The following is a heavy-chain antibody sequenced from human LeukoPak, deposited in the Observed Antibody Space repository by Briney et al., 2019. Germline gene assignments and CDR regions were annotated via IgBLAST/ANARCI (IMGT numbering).Heavy chain of an antibody. CDR3: AKEGEYYYLQGLDY. D-gene: IGHD3-10*01. J-gene: IGHJ4*02. CDR2: ISGSGDST. Sequence: PGGSLRLSCAASGFIFSTYGMSWVRQAPGKGLEWVSGISGSGDSTYYADSVKGRFTMSRDKSKNTLYLQMNSLRAEDTAVYFCAKEGEYYYLQGLDYWGQGTLVTVSS. CDR1: GFIFSTYG. V-gene: IGHV3-23*01.